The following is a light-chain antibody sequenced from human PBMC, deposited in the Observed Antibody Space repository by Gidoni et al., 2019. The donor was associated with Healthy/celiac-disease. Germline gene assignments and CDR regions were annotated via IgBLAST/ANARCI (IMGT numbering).Light chain of an antibody. CDR2: DAS. CDR3: QQYDHLPPT. V-gene: IGKV1-33*01. Sequence: DVEVPQSTSALSASVGDRVTISCQANQDISNYLNLYQQKPGKATKLLIYDASNLETGVPSRFHRSGSRTAFTFTITSLPPEDFATYYCQQYDHLPPTFGRXTKVEIK. J-gene: IGKJ4*01. CDR1: QDISNY.